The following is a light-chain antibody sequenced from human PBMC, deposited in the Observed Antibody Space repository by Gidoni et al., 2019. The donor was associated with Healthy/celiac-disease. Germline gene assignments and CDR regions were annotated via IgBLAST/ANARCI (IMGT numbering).Light chain of an antibody. Sequence: IQMPQSPSTLSASVGDRVTIPCRPSQSISSWLALYQQKPGKAPKLLIYKASSLESGVPSRFSGSGSGTEFTLTISSLQPDDFATYYCQQYNSYSRTFGQGTKVEIK. J-gene: IGKJ1*01. CDR1: QSISSW. CDR3: QQYNSYSRT. CDR2: KAS. V-gene: IGKV1-5*03.